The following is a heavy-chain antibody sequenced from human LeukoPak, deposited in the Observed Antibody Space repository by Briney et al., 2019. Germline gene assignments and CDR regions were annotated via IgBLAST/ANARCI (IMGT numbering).Heavy chain of an antibody. D-gene: IGHD3-22*01. V-gene: IGHV1-8*03. J-gene: IGHJ4*02. CDR3: ARSRRDYYDSSGYYALAY. CDR1: GYTFTSYD. Sequence: ASVKVSCKASGYTFTSYDINWVRQATGRGREWMGWMNPNSGNTGYAQKFQGRVTITRNTSISTAYMELSSLRSEDTAVYYCARSRRDYYDSSGYYALAYWGQGTLVTVSS. CDR2: MNPNSGNT.